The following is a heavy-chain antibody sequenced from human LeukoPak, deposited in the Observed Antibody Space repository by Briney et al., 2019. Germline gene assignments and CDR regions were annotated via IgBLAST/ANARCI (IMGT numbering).Heavy chain of an antibody. J-gene: IGHJ5*02. Sequence: GGSLRLSCAASGFTFSGFAMSWVRQAPGKGLEWVSVISDSGGDTHYADSVKGRFTISRDNSKNTLYLQMNSLRAEDTAIYYCAKGPVVTMLILAPDNWFDPWGQGTLVTVSS. CDR3: AKGPVVTMLILAPDNWFDP. CDR1: GFTFSGFA. CDR2: ISDSGGDT. D-gene: IGHD3-10*01. V-gene: IGHV3-23*01.